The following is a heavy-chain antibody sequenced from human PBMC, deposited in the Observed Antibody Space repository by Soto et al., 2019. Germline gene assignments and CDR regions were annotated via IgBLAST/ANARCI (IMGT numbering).Heavy chain of an antibody. V-gene: IGHV1-18*01. CDR2: ISVDSGKA. Sequence: ASVKVSCKASGYIFSDFGITWVRQAPGQGLEWMGWISVDSGKANYAQKFQGGVTMTTDTATSTAYMEVERLRSDDTAVYFCARADLRPDYSTTPFDYWGPGTLVTVSS. J-gene: IGHJ4*02. CDR1: GYIFSDFG. D-gene: IGHD4-4*01. CDR3: ARADLRPDYSTTPFDY.